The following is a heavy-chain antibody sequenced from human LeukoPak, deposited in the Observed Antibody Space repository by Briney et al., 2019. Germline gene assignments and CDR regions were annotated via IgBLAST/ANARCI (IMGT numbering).Heavy chain of an antibody. V-gene: IGHV4-39*01. D-gene: IGHD2-15*01. CDR1: GGSISSSSYY. J-gene: IGHJ4*02. CDR3: ATTEWWLPFFDY. CDR2: IYYSGST. Sequence: SETLSLTCTVSGGSISSSSYYWGWIRQPPGKGLEWIGSIYYSGSTYYNPSLKSRVTISVDTSKNQFSLKLSSVTAADTAVYYCATTEWWLPFFDYWGQGTLVTVSS.